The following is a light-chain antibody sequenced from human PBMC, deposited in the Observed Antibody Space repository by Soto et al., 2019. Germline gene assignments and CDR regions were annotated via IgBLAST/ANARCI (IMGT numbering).Light chain of an antibody. CDR3: QQYNNWPSIT. J-gene: IGKJ5*01. V-gene: IGKV3-15*01. CDR2: CAS. CDR1: QSVSSN. Sequence: EIVMTQSPATLSVSPGERATLSCRASQSVSSNLAWYQQKPGQAPRLLIYCASTRATGIPARFSGSGSGTECTLTISSLQSEDFAVYYCQQYNNWPSITFGQGTRLEIK.